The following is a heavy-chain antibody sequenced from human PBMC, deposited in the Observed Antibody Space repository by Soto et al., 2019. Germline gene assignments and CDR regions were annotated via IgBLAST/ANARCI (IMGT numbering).Heavy chain of an antibody. CDR1: GGSISSGGYS. J-gene: IGHJ4*02. V-gene: IGHV4-30-2*01. CDR3: ARAIGWFGELLGGYYFDY. Sequence: QLQLQESGSGLVKPSQTLSLTCAVSGGSISSGGYSWSWIRQPPGKGLEWIGYIYHSGSTYYNPSLKRRVTISLDRSKTQFSLQLSSVTAADTAVYYCARAIGWFGELLGGYYFDYWGQGTLVTVSS. D-gene: IGHD3-10*01. CDR2: IYHSGST.